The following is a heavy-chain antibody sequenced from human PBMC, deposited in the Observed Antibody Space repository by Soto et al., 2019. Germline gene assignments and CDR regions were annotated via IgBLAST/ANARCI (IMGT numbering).Heavy chain of an antibody. J-gene: IGHJ6*02. CDR1: GYTFTGYY. Sequence: ASVKVSCKASGYTFTGYYMHWVRQAPGQGLEWMGWINPNSGGTNYAQKFQGWVTMTRDTSISTAYMELSRLRSDDTAVYYCARDLYYYDSSGPPGMDVWGQGTTVTVSS. D-gene: IGHD3-22*01. V-gene: IGHV1-2*04. CDR3: ARDLYYYDSSGPPGMDV. CDR2: INPNSGGT.